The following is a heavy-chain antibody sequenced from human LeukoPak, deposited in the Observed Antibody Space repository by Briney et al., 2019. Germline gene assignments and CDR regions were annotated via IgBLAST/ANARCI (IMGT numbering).Heavy chain of an antibody. CDR2: IKSKTDGGTT. Sequence: GGSLRLSCAASGFTFSSYAMSWVRQAPGKGLEWVGRIKSKTDGGTTDYAAPVKGRFTILGDDSKNTLYLQMNSLKTEDTAVYYCTTGLQLLYDGLQLDCWGQGTLVTVSS. J-gene: IGHJ4*02. D-gene: IGHD3-3*01. CDR1: GFTFSSYA. V-gene: IGHV3-15*01. CDR3: TTGLQLLYDGLQLDC.